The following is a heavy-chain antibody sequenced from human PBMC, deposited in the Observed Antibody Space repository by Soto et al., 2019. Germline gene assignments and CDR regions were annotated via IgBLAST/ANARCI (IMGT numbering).Heavy chain of an antibody. CDR3: AAGYCSGGSCSPYYYYYYGKDV. D-gene: IGHD2-15*01. Sequence: QMQLVQSWPEVKKPGTSVKVSCNASGFTFTSSAVQWVRQARGQRLEWIGWIVVGSGNTNYAQKFQERVTITRDMSTITAYMELSSLRSEDTAVYYCAAGYCSGGSCSPYYYYYYGKDVWGQGTTVTVSS. J-gene: IGHJ6*02. CDR2: IVVGSGNT. V-gene: IGHV1-58*01. CDR1: GFTFTSSA.